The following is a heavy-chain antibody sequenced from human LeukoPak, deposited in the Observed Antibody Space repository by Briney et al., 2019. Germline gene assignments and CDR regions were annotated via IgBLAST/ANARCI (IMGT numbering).Heavy chain of an antibody. CDR3: ARLGYGSAIGPNYYYYYGMDV. CDR1: RGTFSSYA. V-gene: IGHV1-69*13. D-gene: IGHD3-10*01. CDR2: IIPIFGIA. Sequence: ASVKVSCKASRGTFSSYAISWVRQAPGQGLEWMGGIIPIFGIAHYAQKCQGRVTITADEATSTAYMELSSLRSEDTAVYYCARLGYGSAIGPNYYYYYGMDVWGKGTTVTVSS. J-gene: IGHJ6*04.